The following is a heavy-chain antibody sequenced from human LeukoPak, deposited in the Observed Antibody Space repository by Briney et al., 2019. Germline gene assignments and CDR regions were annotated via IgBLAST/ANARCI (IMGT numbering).Heavy chain of an antibody. V-gene: IGHV1-69*13. CDR3: APSYEDCGGDCYSGTNLPR. Sequence: SVTVSCTASGGTFSSYAISWVRQAPGQGLEWMGGIIPIFGTANYAQKFQGRVTITADESTSTAYMELSSLRSEDTAVYYCAPSYEDCGGDCYSGTNLPRWGQGTLVTVSS. D-gene: IGHD2-21*02. J-gene: IGHJ4*02. CDR1: GGTFSSYA. CDR2: IIPIFGTA.